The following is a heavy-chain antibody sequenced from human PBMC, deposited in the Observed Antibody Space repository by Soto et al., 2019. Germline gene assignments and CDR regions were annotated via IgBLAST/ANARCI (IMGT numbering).Heavy chain of an antibody. J-gene: IGHJ5*01. CDR2: IYHSGYT. CDR1: GGSFSSGGYS. V-gene: IGHV4-30-2*01. CDR3: ARDKLEGNWFDS. Sequence: LSLTCTVSGGSFSSGGYSWNWIRQAPGKGLEWIGYIYHSGYTLYNPSLKGRVTISVDKSKNHFSLNLTSVTAADTAVYYCARDKLEGNWFDSWGQGTLVTVSS.